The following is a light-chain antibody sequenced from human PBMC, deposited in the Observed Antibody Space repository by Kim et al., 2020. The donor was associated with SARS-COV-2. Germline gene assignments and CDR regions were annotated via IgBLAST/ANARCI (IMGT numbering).Light chain of an antibody. V-gene: IGLV3-21*04. CDR3: QVWDSSSDHWV. J-gene: IGLJ3*02. CDR2: YDS. Sequence: PGKTAGITGGGNNIGSKSGHWYQQKPGQAPVLVIYYDSDRPSGIPERFSGSNSGNTATLTISRVEAGDEADYYCQVWDSSSDHWVFGGGTQLTVL. CDR1: NIGSKS.